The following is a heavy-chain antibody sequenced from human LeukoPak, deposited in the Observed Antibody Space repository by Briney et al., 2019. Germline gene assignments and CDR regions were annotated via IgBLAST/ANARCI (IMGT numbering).Heavy chain of an antibody. CDR2: INHSGST. J-gene: IGHJ3*02. D-gene: IGHD4/OR15-4a*01. V-gene: IGHV4-34*01. CDR3: ARDTNFGAIDGGAFDI. Sequence: SETLSLTCAVYGGSFSGNYWSWIRQPPGKGLEWIGEINHSGSTNYNPSLESRVTISVDTSKNQFSLKLSSVTAADTAVYYCARDTNFGAIDGGAFDIWGRGTMVTVSS. CDR1: GGSFSGNY.